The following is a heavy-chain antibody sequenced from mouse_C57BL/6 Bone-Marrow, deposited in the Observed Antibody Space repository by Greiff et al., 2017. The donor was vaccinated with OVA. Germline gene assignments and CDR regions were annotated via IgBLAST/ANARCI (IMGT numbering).Heavy chain of an antibody. D-gene: IGHD2-2*01. Sequence: QVQLQQSGAELVRPGASVTLSCKASGYTFTDYEMHWVKQTPVHGLEWIGAIDPETGGTAYNQKFKGKAILTADKSSSTAYMELRSLTSEDSAVYYCTRENGYDLFAYWGQGTLVTVSA. J-gene: IGHJ3*01. V-gene: IGHV1-15*01. CDR2: IDPETGGT. CDR3: TRENGYDLFAY. CDR1: GYTFTDYE.